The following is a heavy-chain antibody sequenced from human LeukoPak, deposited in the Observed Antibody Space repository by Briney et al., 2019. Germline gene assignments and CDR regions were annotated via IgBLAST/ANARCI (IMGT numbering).Heavy chain of an antibody. CDR3: ARGPYSYDSSGAFDI. Sequence: SETLSPTCTVSGDSISSGDYYGRWIRQPAGRGLEWIGRMSSSGSTNYNPSLKSRVTIAVDTAKNQFSLKLSSVTAADTAVYFCARGPYSYDSSGAFDIWGQGTMVTVSS. CDR1: GDSISSGDYY. D-gene: IGHD3-22*01. V-gene: IGHV4-61*02. J-gene: IGHJ3*02. CDR2: MSSSGST.